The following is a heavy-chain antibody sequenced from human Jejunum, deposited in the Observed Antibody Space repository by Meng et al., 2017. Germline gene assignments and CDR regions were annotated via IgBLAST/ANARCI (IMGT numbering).Heavy chain of an antibody. J-gene: IGHJ4*02. CDR1: GFTVSSNY. Sequence: GGSLRLSCAASGFTVSSNYMSWVRQAPGKGLEWVSVIYTGGSTYYADSVKGRFTISRDFSENTLYLQMNSLRAADTAVYYCARGVGGSYWGNSLDYWGQGSLVTVSS. CDR3: ARGVGGSYWGNSLDY. CDR2: IYTGGST. D-gene: IGHD1-26*01. V-gene: IGHV3-53*05.